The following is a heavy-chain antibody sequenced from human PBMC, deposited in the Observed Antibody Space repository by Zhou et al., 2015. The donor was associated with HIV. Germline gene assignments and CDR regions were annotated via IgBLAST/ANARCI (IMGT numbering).Heavy chain of an antibody. D-gene: IGHD3-22*01. CDR1: ICFNNYW. CDR2: ISADGRAT. V-gene: IGHV3-74*03. Sequence: VQLAEAGGRLSSAGGVPQTLLRSLRICFNNYWMHWVRQRPGKGPVWVSRISADGRATAYAESVRGRFVVSRDKAENTLYLQMNSLRDDDTAIYYCTTGGISHNDGSAYWGWGQGTLVTVSS. CDR3: TTGGISHNDGSAYWG. J-gene: IGHJ1*01.